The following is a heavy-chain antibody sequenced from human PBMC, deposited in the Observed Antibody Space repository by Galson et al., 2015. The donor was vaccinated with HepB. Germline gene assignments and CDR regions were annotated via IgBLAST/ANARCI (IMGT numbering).Heavy chain of an antibody. CDR2: ISYDGSNK. J-gene: IGHJ4*02. CDR3: AKGRGGATVLDS. D-gene: IGHD4-17*01. V-gene: IGHV3-30*18. CDR1: GFTFSNYG. Sequence: SLRLSCAASGFTFSNYGMHWVRQAPGKGLEWVAVISYDGSNKYYADSVKGRFTISRDNSKNTLYLQLNSLRAEDTAIYYCAKGRGGATVLDSWGQGTLATVSS.